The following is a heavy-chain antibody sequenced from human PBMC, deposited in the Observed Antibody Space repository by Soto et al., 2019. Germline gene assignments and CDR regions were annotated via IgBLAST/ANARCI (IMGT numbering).Heavy chain of an antibody. D-gene: IGHD4-4*01. CDR2: INPIFGTA. CDR3: ARLRDSNSEAYQH. CDR1: GGTFSTYP. Sequence: QVQLVQSVAEVKKPGSSVRVSCKASGGTFSTYPISWVRQAPGQGLEWMGGINPIFGTANYAKKLQGRVTITADESTTTAYMQLSSLRSDDTAVYYCARLRDSNSEAYQHWGQGTLVTVSS. V-gene: IGHV1-69*12. J-gene: IGHJ1*01.